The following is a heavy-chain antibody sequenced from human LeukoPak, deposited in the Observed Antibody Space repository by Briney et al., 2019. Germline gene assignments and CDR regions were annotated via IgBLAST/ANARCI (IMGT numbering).Heavy chain of an antibody. CDR3: ARYDFWSGYVDY. V-gene: IGHV4-59*01. J-gene: IGHJ4*02. D-gene: IGHD3-3*01. CDR2: IYYSGST. Sequence: SETLSLTCTVSGGSISSYYWSWIRQPPGKGLEWIGYIYYSGSTNYNPSFKSRVTISVDTSKNQFSLKLSSVTAADTAVYYCARYDFWSGYVDYWGQGTLVTVSS. CDR1: GGSISSYY.